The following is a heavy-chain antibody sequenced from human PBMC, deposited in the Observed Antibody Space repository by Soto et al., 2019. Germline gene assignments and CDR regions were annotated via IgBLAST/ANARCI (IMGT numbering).Heavy chain of an antibody. CDR1: GGSFSGYY. V-gene: IGHV4-34*01. CDR3: ARVGYIAAAGMVSYNWFDP. Sequence: SETLSLTCAVYGGSFSGYYWSWIRQPPGKGLEWIGEINHSGSTNYNPSLKSRVTISVDTSKNQFSLKLSSVTAADTAVYYCARVGYIAAAGMVSYNWFDPWGQGTLVTVSS. CDR2: INHSGST. J-gene: IGHJ5*02. D-gene: IGHD6-13*01.